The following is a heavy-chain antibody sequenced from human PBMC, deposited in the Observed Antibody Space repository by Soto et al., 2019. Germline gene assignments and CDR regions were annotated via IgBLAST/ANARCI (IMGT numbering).Heavy chain of an antibody. V-gene: IGHV1-58*02. Sequence: GASVKVSCKASGSGFIRSGIQWVRQAHGQRLEWIGWIVVASGQTNYAQNFRGRVAITRDTSTATAYIELTGLTSEDTAVYFCSADRPDIGVGWWVWGQGTTVTVSS. CDR2: IVVASGQT. CDR3: SADRPDIGVGWWV. J-gene: IGHJ6*02. D-gene: IGHD2-15*01. CDR1: GSGFIRSG.